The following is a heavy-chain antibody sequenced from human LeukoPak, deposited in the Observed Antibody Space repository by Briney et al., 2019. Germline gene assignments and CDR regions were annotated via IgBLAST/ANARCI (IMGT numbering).Heavy chain of an antibody. CDR2: IYSSGNT. CDR3: ARDGSGYSGYENFDY. V-gene: IGHV4-4*07. Sequence: PSETLSLTCTVSGASISGYFWSWIRQPAGKGLEWIGRIYSSGNTNYNRSLKSRVTMSVDTSKNQFSLKLSSVTAADTAVYYCARDGSGYSGYENFDYWGQGTLSPSPQ. CDR1: GASISGYF. D-gene: IGHD5-12*01. J-gene: IGHJ4*02.